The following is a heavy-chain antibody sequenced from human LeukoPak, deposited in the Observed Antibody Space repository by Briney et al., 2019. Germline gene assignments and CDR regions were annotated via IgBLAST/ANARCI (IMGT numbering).Heavy chain of an antibody. CDR2: ISSSGSTI. J-gene: IGHJ4*02. CDR3: ARDLLGMIVFDY. V-gene: IGHV3-11*01. Sequence: KSGGSLRLSCAASGFTFSDYYMSWIRQAPGKGLEWVSYISSSGSTIYYADSVKGRFTISRDNAKNSLYLQMSSLRAEDTAVYYCARDLLGMIVFDYWGQGTLVTVSS. CDR1: GFTFSDYY. D-gene: IGHD3-22*01.